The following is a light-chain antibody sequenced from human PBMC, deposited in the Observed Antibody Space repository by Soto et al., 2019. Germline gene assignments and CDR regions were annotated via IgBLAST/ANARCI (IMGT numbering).Light chain of an antibody. CDR2: SAS. CDR3: QQRTNWPPT. CDR1: QSVRND. Sequence: EIVLTQSPATLSLSPGERATLSCRASQSVRNDLVWYHQKPGQAPRVLIYSASNRATGIPARFSGSGSGTDFTLTISSLEPEDFALYYCQQRTNWPPTFGGGTKVEMK. J-gene: IGKJ4*01. V-gene: IGKV3-11*01.